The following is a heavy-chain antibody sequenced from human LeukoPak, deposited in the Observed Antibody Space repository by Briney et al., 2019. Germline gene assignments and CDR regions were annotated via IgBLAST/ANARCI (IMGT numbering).Heavy chain of an antibody. Sequence: PGGSLRLSCAASGFTFSSYGMHWVRQAPGKGLEWVAVIWYDGSNKYYADSVKGRFTISRDNAKNSLYLQMNSLRDEDTAVYYCARAREAPVKSYYYYGMDVWGQGTTVTVSS. J-gene: IGHJ6*02. CDR3: ARAREAPVKSYYYYGMDV. CDR2: IWYDGSNK. D-gene: IGHD3-10*01. CDR1: GFTFSSYG. V-gene: IGHV3-33*01.